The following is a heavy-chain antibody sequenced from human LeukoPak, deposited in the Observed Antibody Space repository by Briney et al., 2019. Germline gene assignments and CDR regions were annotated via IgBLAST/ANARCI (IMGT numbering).Heavy chain of an antibody. Sequence: GGSLRLSCAASGFTFSSHWMHWVRQAPRKGLVWVSRISTDGYTTDYADFVQGRFTASRDNTKNTWSLEMNSLRAEDTAVYYCVVGGSPGYWGQGTLVTVSS. D-gene: IGHD2-15*01. V-gene: IGHV3-74*01. J-gene: IGHJ4*02. CDR3: VVGGSPGY. CDR1: GFTFSSHW. CDR2: ISTDGYTT.